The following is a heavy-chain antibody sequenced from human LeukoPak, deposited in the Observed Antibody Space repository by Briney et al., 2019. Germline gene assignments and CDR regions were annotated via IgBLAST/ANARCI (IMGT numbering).Heavy chain of an antibody. CDR1: GFTFSSYA. D-gene: IGHD2-15*01. Sequence: GGSLRLSCAASGFTFSSYAMHWVRQAPGKGLEWVAVISYDGSNKYYADSVKGRFTISRDNSKNTLYLQMNSLRAEDTAVYYCARGAPVVAVTLLYYYYYGMDVWGLGTTVTVSS. V-gene: IGHV3-30-3*01. CDR3: ARGAPVVAVTLLYYYYYGMDV. J-gene: IGHJ6*02. CDR2: ISYDGSNK.